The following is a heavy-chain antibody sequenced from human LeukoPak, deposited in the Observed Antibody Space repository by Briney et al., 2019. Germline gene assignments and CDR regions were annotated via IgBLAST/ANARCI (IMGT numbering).Heavy chain of an antibody. CDR3: ARPGYCSGGSCAGQDDAFDI. V-gene: IGHV5-51*01. J-gene: IGHJ3*02. D-gene: IGHD2-15*01. CDR1: GYSFPSYW. CDR2: IYPGDSDT. Sequence: GESLKISCKGSGYSFPSYWIGWVRQMPGKGLEGMGIIYPGDSDTRYSPSFQGQVTISADKSISTAYLQWSSLKASDTAMYYCARPGYCSGGSCAGQDDAFDIWGQGTMVTVSS.